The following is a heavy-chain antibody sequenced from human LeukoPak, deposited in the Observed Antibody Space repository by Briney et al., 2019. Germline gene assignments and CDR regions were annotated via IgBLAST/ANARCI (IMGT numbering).Heavy chain of an antibody. V-gene: IGHV3-9*01. CDR3: ATDIISGSLAY. D-gene: IGHD1-26*01. CDR1: GFTFDDYA. CDR2: ISWNSGSI. J-gene: IGHJ4*02. Sequence: SLRLSCAASGFTFDDYAMHWVRQAPGKGLEWVSGISWNSGSIGYADSVKGRFTISRDNAKNSLYLQMNSLRAEDTALYYCATDIISGSLAYWGQGTLVTVSS.